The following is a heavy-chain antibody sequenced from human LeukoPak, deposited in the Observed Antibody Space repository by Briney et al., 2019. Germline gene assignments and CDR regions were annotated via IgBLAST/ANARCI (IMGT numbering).Heavy chain of an antibody. CDR3: ARELYHFDR. D-gene: IGHD2-8*01. Sequence: SETLSLTCSVSGGSIRNHHWTWIRQSPGKGLEWIGHVFFTEGTNYSPSLRGRITISADRSKNQIYLKLGSVTAADTAVYYCARELYHFDRWGQGGLATVSS. CDR1: GGSIRNHH. J-gene: IGHJ4*02. CDR2: VFFTEGT. V-gene: IGHV4-59*11.